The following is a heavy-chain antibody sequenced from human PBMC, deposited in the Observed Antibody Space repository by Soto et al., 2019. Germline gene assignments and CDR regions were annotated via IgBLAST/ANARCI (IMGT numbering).Heavy chain of an antibody. J-gene: IGHJ5*02. D-gene: IGHD3-9*01. V-gene: IGHV4-31*03. CDR2: IYYSGST. CDR1: GGSISSGGYY. CDR3: AGVAGYRPYNWFDP. Sequence: SETLSLTCTVSGGSISSGGYYWSWIRQRPGKGLEWIGYIYYSGSTYYNPSLKSRVTISVDTSKNQFSLKLSSVTAADTAVYYCAGVAGYRPYNWFDPWGQGTLVTVSS.